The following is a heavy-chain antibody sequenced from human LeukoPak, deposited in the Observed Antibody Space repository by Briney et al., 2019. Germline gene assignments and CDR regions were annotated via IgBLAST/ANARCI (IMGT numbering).Heavy chain of an antibody. CDR3: ARDNGDYRSIYYYMDV. D-gene: IGHD4-11*01. V-gene: IGHV4-31*03. J-gene: IGHJ6*03. CDR2: IYYSWSA. CDR1: GGSINSVGSY. Sequence: SETLSLTCTVSGGSINSVGSYWSWIRQHPGKGLEWIGCIYYSWSAYYNPSLKSRVTLSLATSKNQFSLKLSSVTAADTAVYYCARDNGDYRSIYYYMDVWGKGTTVTVSS.